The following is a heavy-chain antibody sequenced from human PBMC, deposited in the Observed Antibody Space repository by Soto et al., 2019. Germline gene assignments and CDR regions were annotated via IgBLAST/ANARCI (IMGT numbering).Heavy chain of an antibody. CDR1: GFTFSNAW. D-gene: IGHD5-18*01. Sequence: EVQLVESGGGLVKPGRSLRLSCAVSGFTFSNAWMSWVRQAPGKGLEWVGRIKTKTHGGTTDYAAPVKGRFTISRDDSKNTVYLQMNSLKAEDTAVYFCASEIQLWQEFDYWGQGTLVTVSS. CDR3: ASEIQLWQEFDY. V-gene: IGHV3-15*01. J-gene: IGHJ4*02. CDR2: IKTKTHGGTT.